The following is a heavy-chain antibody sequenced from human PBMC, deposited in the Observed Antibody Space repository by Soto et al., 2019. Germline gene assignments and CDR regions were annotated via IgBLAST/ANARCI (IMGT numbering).Heavy chain of an antibody. Sequence: ASVKVSCKASGYTFTGYYMHWVRQAPGQGLEWMGWINPNSGGTNYAQKFQGRVTMTRDTSISTAYMELSRLRSDDTAVYYCARDTIQKGLDYYYYGMDVWGQGTTVTVSS. CDR1: GYTFTGYY. V-gene: IGHV1-2*02. J-gene: IGHJ6*02. CDR2: INPNSGGT. CDR3: ARDTIQKGLDYYYYGMDV. D-gene: IGHD2-2*02.